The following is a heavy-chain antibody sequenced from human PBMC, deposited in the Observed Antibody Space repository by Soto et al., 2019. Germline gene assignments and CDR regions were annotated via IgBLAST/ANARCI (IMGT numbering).Heavy chain of an antibody. V-gene: IGHV1-8*01. J-gene: IGHJ4*02. CDR3: ARGLASGSYYLLDY. CDR1: GDTFTTYD. Sequence: ASVKVSCKASGDTFTTYDINWVRQATGHGLEWMGWINPNSGNIGYAQRFQGRVTMTRDTAIRTAYMEVSSLRSDDTAVYYCARGLASGSYYLLDYWGQGTLVTVSS. D-gene: IGHD3-10*01. CDR2: INPNSGNI.